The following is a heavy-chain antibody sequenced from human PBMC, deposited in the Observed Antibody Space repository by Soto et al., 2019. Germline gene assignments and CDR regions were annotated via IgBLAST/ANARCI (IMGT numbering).Heavy chain of an antibody. D-gene: IGHD3-16*02. CDR1: GGSISSGDYS. CDR2: IYYSGST. CDR3: ARVGGARMIMFWGVIAPGGYFDY. V-gene: IGHV4-31*03. J-gene: IGHJ4*02. Sequence: SETLSLTCTVSGGSISSGDYSWSWIRQHPGKGLEWIGYIYYSGSTSYNPSLKSRVTISVDTSKNQFSLKLSSVTAADTAVYYGARVGGARMIMFWGVIAPGGYFDYWGQRSPVTVSS.